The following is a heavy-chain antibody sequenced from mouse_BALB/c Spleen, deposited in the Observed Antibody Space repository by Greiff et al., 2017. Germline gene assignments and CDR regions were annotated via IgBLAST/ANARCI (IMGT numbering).Heavy chain of an antibody. Sequence: EVHLVESGPGLVKPSQSLSLTCTVTGYSITSDYAWNWIRQFPGNKLEWMGYISYSGSTSYNPSLKSRISITRDTSKNQFFLQLNSVTTEDTATYYCAKFITTADWYFDVWGAGTTVTVSS. D-gene: IGHD1-2*01. CDR2: ISYSGST. V-gene: IGHV3-2*02. J-gene: IGHJ1*01. CDR3: AKFITTADWYFDV. CDR1: GYSITSDYA.